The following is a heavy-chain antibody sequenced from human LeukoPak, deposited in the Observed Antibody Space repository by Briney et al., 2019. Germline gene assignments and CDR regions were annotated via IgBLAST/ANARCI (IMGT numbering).Heavy chain of an antibody. V-gene: IGHV3-23*01. CDR3: AKYGAPGGSHGMDV. J-gene: IGHJ6*02. CDR1: GFTFSSYA. Sequence: GGSLRLSCAASGFTFSSYAMNWVRQAPGKGLEWVSAIGSSGGGTYYPDSVKGRFTVSRDNSKNTLYLQMNSLSAEDTAVYYCAKYGAPGGSHGMDVWGQGTTVTVSS. D-gene: IGHD4/OR15-4a*01. CDR2: IGSSGGGT.